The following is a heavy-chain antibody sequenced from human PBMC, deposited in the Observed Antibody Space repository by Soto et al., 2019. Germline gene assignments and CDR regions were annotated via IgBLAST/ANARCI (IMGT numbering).Heavy chain of an antibody. V-gene: IGHV3-33*01. CDR1: GFTFSSYG. D-gene: IGHD3-22*01. CDR3: ARDYPRSHITMIGDAFDIWGQRTDAFDI. J-gene: IGHJ3*02. CDR2: IWYDGSNK. Sequence: GGSLRLSCAASGFTFSSYGMHWVRQAPGKGLEWVAVIWYDGSNKYYADSVKGRFTISRDNSKNTLYLQMNSLRAEDTAVYYCARDYPRSHITMIGDAFDIWGQRTDAFDIWGQGTMVTVSS.